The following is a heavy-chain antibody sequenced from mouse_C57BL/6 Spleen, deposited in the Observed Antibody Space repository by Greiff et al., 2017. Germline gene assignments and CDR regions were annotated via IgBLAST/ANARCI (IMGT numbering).Heavy chain of an antibody. CDR3: ARTDLGRRAMDY. Sequence: VQLQQSGPELVKPGASVKISCKASGYTFTDYYMNWVKQSHGKSLEWIGDINPNNGGTSYNQKFKGKATLTVDKSSSTAYMELRSLTSEDSAVYYCARTDLGRRAMDYWGQGTSVTVSS. CDR2: INPNNGGT. V-gene: IGHV1-26*01. J-gene: IGHJ4*01. D-gene: IGHD3-1*01. CDR1: GYTFTDYY.